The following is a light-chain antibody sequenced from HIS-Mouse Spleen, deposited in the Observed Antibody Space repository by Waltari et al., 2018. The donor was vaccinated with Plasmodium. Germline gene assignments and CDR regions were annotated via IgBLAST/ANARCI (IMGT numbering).Light chain of an antibody. V-gene: IGKV1-33*01. J-gene: IGKJ3*01. Sequence: DIQMTQSPSSLSASVGDRVTITCQASQDISNYLNWYQQKPGKDPKLLIYDASNLETGVPSRFSGSGSGTDFTCTISSLQPEDIATYYCQQYDNLPPLFTFGPGTKVDIK. CDR1: QDISNY. CDR2: DAS. CDR3: QQYDNLPPLFT.